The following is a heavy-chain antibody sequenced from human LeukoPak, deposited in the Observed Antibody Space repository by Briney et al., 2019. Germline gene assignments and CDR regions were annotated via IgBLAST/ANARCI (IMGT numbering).Heavy chain of an antibody. CDR2: ISYVGSNT. V-gene: IGHV3-30*18. J-gene: IGHJ4*02. D-gene: IGHD2-2*01. Sequence: GKSMTLARVPSALTVTRYGMHWDRPVAGSGMGWVAVISYVGSNTYYADSGKGRCTIPRDNSKNTLYLQMSSLRAEDTAVYYCAKEPGQWGGIVVVPAATDYWGQGTLVTVSS. CDR1: ALTVTRYG. CDR3: AKEPGQWGGIVVVPAATDY.